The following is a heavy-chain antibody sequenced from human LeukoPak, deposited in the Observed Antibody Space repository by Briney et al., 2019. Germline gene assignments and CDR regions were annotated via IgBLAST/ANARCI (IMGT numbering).Heavy chain of an antibody. V-gene: IGHV3-30*18. CDR2: ISYDGSNK. CDR3: AKEIAAAASSTPLDY. J-gene: IGHJ4*02. CDR1: GFTFSSYG. Sequence: PGGSLRLSCAASGFTFSSYGMHWVRQAPGKGLEWVAVISYDGSNKYYADSVKGRFTISRANSKTTLYLQMNSLRAEDTAVYYCAKEIAAAASSTPLDYWGQGTLVTVSS. D-gene: IGHD6-13*01.